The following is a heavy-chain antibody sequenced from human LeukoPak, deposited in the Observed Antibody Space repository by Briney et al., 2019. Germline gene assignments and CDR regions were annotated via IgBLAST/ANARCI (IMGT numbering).Heavy chain of an antibody. CDR2: IYYSGST. Sequence: PSETLSLTCTVSGGSISSSSYYWGWIRQPPGKGLEWIGRIYYSGSTYYNPSLKSRVTISVDTSKNHFSLKLSSVTAADTAVYYCARVTGYSSGWYVGYWGQGTLVTVSS. D-gene: IGHD6-19*01. CDR3: ARVTGYSSGWYVGY. CDR1: GGSISSSSYY. V-gene: IGHV4-39*02. J-gene: IGHJ4*02.